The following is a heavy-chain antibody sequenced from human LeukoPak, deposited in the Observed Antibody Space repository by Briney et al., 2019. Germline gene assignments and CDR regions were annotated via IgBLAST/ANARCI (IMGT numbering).Heavy chain of an antibody. J-gene: IGHJ6*03. CDR1: GYTFTSYD. Sequence: ASVKVSCKASGYTFTSYDINWVRQAPGQGLEWMGWINTNSGNTGYAQKFQGRVTMTRNTSISTAYMELSSLRSEDTAVYYCARVSIAAGLNYHYYYMDVWGKGTTVTVSS. CDR2: INTNSGNT. CDR3: ARVSIAAGLNYHYYYMDV. D-gene: IGHD6-25*01. V-gene: IGHV1-8*01.